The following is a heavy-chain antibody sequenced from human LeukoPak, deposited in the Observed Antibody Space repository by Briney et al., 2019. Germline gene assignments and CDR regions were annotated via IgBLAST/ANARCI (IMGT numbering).Heavy chain of an antibody. V-gene: IGHV3-23*01. D-gene: IGHD5-12*01. J-gene: IGHJ4*02. Sequence: PGGTLRLSCAASGFTFSSYAMSWVRQAPGKGLEWVSAISGSGGSTYYADSVKGRFTISRDNSKNTLYLQMNSLRAEDTAVYYCAKYGGYGYTYFDYWGQGTLVTVSS. CDR2: ISGSGGST. CDR3: AKYGGYGYTYFDY. CDR1: GFTFSSYA.